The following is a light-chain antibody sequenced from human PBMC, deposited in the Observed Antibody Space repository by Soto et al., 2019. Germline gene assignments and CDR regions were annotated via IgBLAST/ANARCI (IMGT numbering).Light chain of an antibody. V-gene: IGKV3-20*01. CDR3: QQYGSSPS. CDR2: GAS. J-gene: IGKJ4*01. CDR1: QTVGSRY. Sequence: ENVLTRSPDTLSLSPGERVTLSCSASQTVGSRYLAWYQHKPGQAPRLLIYGASSRATGIPDRFSGSGSGTEFTLTIGRLEPEDFAVYYCQQYGSSPSFGGGTKVDIK.